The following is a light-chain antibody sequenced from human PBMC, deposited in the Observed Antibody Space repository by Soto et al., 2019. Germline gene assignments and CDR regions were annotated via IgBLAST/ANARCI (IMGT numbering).Light chain of an antibody. CDR3: QQFSLYWA. CDR2: NAD. Sequence: DIQVTQSPSTLSASVGDRVTITCRASQDINRWLAWYQQKPGKAPKILIYNADTLESGVPSRFSGSGYGTEFILTISSLQPDDFATYYCQQFSLYWAFGQGTKV. J-gene: IGKJ1*01. CDR1: QDINRW. V-gene: IGKV1-5*01.